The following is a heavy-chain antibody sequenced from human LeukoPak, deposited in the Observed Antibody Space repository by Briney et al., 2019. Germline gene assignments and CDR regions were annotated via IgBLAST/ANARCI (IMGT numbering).Heavy chain of an antibody. CDR2: ISYDGGTK. J-gene: IGHJ4*02. V-gene: IGHV3-30*18. CDR1: GFTFSGYG. Sequence: GTSLSLSCAASGFTFSGYGMHWVRQAPGKGLEWVAVISYDGGTKYYPDSVRDRFTISRDNSKNTLYLQMDSLRAEDTAVYYCAKSGLQICSGASCYSDYWGQGTLVTVSS. CDR3: AKSGLQICSGASCYSDY. D-gene: IGHD2-15*01.